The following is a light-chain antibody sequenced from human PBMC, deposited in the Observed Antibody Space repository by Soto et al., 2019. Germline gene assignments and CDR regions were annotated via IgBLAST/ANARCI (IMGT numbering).Light chain of an antibody. CDR3: QQRSNWLT. Sequence: EIVLTQSPATLSLSPGERATLSCRASQSVSSSLAWYQQKPGQAPRLLIYDASSRATGIPARFSGSGSGTDFTLTISSLEPEDFAVYYCQQRSNWLTFGGGTKVENK. J-gene: IGKJ4*01. CDR1: QSVSSS. CDR2: DAS. V-gene: IGKV3-11*01.